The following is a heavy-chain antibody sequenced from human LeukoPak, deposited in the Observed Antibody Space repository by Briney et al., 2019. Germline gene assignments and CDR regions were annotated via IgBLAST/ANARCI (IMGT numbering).Heavy chain of an antibody. CDR1: GGSISSYY. J-gene: IGHJ6*02. CDR2: IYYSGST. D-gene: IGHD5-18*01. CDR3: ARAGSYGLYGMDV. V-gene: IGHV4-59*01. Sequence: TSETLSLTCTVSGGSISSYYWSWIRQPPGKGLEWIGYIYYSGSTNYNPSLKSRVTISVDTSKNQFSLKLSSVTAADTAVYYCARAGSYGLYGMDVWGQGTTVTVSS.